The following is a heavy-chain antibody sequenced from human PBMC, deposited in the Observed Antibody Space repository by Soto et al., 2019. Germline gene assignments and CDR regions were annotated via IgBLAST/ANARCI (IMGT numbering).Heavy chain of an antibody. Sequence: GWSLRLSCTASGFTFSSYGMHWVRQAPGKGLEWVAVISYDGRNKYYADSVKGRFTISRDNSKSTLYLQMNSLRAEDTAVYYCAKDAAFYDSSGPTAKYYYYYGLDVWGQGTTVTVSS. V-gene: IGHV3-30*18. D-gene: IGHD3-22*01. CDR2: ISYDGRNK. CDR1: GFTFSSYG. J-gene: IGHJ6*02. CDR3: AKDAAFYDSSGPTAKYYYYYGLDV.